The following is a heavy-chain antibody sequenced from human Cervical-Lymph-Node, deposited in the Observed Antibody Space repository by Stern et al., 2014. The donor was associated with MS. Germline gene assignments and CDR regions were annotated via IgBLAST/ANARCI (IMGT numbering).Heavy chain of an antibody. CDR3: ARGVMSLDY. V-gene: IGHV3-53*01. D-gene: IGHD2-21*01. CDR2: SYPTTTT. J-gene: IGHJ4*02. CDR1: RFTVSTSY. Sequence: VQLVQSGGGLIPPGGSLRLSCAASRFTVSTSYMTWVRQAPGKGLEWVSVSYPTTTTYYAGSVKGRFTISRDSSKNTLYLQMNNLRAEDTALYYCARGVMSLDYWGQGTLVIVSS.